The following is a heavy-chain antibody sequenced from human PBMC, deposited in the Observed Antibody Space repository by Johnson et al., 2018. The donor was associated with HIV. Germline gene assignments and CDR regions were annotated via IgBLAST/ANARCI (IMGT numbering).Heavy chain of an antibody. Sequence: QVQLVESGGGVVRPGGSLRLSCAPSGFNFDDYGMSWVRQAPGKGLEWVSLIYSGGSTYYADSVKGRFIISRDNSKNTVYLQMNSLRAEDTAVYYCAKTRMGGILDAFDLWGQGTMVIVS. CDR3: AKTRMGGILDAFDL. CDR1: GFNFDDYG. CDR2: IYSGGST. D-gene: IGHD3-10*01. J-gene: IGHJ3*01. V-gene: IGHV3-NL1*01.